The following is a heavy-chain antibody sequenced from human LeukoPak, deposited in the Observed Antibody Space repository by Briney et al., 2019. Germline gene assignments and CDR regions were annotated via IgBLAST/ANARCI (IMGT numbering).Heavy chain of an antibody. V-gene: IGHV4-34*01. CDR1: GGSFSGYY. CDR3: ARTPGYSSGWYRAAPFDY. D-gene: IGHD6-19*01. Sequence: SETLSLTCAVYGGSFSGYYWRWIRQPPGKGLEWIGEINYCRSTNYTPSVKSRVTISVDTSKTQFSLKLSSVTAADTAVYYCARTPGYSSGWYRAAPFDYWGQGTLVTVSS. J-gene: IGHJ4*02. CDR2: INYCRST.